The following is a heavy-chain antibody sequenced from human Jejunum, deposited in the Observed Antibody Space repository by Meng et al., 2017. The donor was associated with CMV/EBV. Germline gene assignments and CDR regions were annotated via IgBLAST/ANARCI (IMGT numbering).Heavy chain of an antibody. Sequence: TFTSYGMHWVRQATGKGLEWVAFIPYQGSSKYYADSVKGRFTVSRDNSKNTLYLQMNSLRTEDTAVYYCAKRSGYCSRISCYDMDYWGQGTLVTVSS. V-gene: IGHV3-30*02. J-gene: IGHJ4*02. CDR1: TFTSYG. CDR3: AKRSGYCSRISCYDMDY. D-gene: IGHD2-2*03. CDR2: IPYQGSSK.